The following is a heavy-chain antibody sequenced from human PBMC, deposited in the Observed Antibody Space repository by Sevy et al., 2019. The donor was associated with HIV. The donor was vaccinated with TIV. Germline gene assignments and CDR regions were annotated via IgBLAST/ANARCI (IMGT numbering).Heavy chain of an antibody. D-gene: IGHD3-3*01. CDR2: IYYSGNT. J-gene: IGHJ4*02. Sequence: SETLSLTCTVSGGSIRNADYWWSWIRQPPGRGLEWIGHIYYSGNTYYNPSLRSRVTKSINTSKNHFSLTLSSVTAADTAVYYCARERVFSSPDCWGQGTLVTVSS. V-gene: IGHV4-30-4*01. CDR1: GGSIRNADYW. CDR3: ARERVFSSPDC.